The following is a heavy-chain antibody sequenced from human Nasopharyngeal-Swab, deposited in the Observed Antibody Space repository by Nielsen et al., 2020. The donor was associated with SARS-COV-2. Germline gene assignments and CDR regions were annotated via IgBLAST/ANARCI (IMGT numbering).Heavy chain of an antibody. CDR2: INPSGGST. Sequence: WVRQAPGQGLEWTGIINPSGGSTSYAQKFQGRVTMTRDTSTSTVYMELSSLRSEDTAVYYCARDLDSSGYYPNWFDPWGQGTLVTVSS. CDR3: ARDLDSSGYYPNWFDP. D-gene: IGHD3-22*01. V-gene: IGHV1-46*01. J-gene: IGHJ5*02.